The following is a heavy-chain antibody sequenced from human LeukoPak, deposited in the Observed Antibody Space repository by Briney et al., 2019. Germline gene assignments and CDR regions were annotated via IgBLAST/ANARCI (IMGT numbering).Heavy chain of an antibody. CDR2: IYYSGST. CDR3: AREVSSGGYDAFDI. CDR1: GGSISSGGYY. J-gene: IGHJ3*02. V-gene: IGHV4-31*03. Sequence: SETLSLTCTVSGGSISSGGYYWSWIRQHPGKGLERIGYIYYSGSTYYNPSLKSRVTISVDTSKNQFSLKLSSVTAADTAVYYCAREVSSGGYDAFDIWGQGTMVTVSS. D-gene: IGHD5-12*01.